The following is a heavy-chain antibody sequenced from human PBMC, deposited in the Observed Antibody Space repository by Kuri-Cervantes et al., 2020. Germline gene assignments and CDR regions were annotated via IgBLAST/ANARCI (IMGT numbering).Heavy chain of an antibody. J-gene: IGHJ4*02. Sequence: GGSLRLSCAASGFTFSSYGMHWVRQAPGKGLEWVAVIWYDGSNKYYADSVKGRFTISRDNSKNTLYLQMNSLRAEDTAIYYCAKGSPWGSVLFDYWGQGTLVTVSS. CDR1: GFTFSSYG. D-gene: IGHD3-16*01. CDR2: IWYDGSNK. CDR3: AKGSPWGSVLFDY. V-gene: IGHV3-33*06.